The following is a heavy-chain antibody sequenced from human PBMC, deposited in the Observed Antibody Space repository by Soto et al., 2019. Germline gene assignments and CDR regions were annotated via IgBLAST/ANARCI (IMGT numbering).Heavy chain of an antibody. J-gene: IGHJ5*02. CDR3: ARAILGWELLRPQGGVAWFDP. CDR2: IYYSGST. V-gene: IGHV4-59*01. Sequence: SETLSLTCTVSGGSISSYYWSWIRQPPGKGLEWIGYIYYSGSTNYNPSLKSRVTISVDTSKNQFSLKLSSVTAADPAVYYCARAILGWELLRPQGGVAWFDPWGQGTLVTVSS. D-gene: IGHD1-26*01. CDR1: GGSISSYY.